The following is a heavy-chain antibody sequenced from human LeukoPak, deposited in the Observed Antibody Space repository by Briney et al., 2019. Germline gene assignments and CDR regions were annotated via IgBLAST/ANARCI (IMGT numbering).Heavy chain of an antibody. CDR1: GFTFDSYA. CDR3: VKHVGSRWSNNRFDP. CDR2: VSRFGGTT. Sequence: GGSLRLSCAASGFTFDSYAISWVRQVPGKGLEWVSAVSRFGGTTYYADSAKGRFTISRDNSNNTVYLQMNSLRVGDTALYYCVKHVGSRWSNNRFDPWGQGTLVTVS. D-gene: IGHD6-13*01. J-gene: IGHJ5*02. V-gene: IGHV3-23*01.